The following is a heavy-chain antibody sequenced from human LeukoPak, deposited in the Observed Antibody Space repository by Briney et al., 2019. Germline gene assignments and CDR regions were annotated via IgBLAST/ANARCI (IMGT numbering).Heavy chain of an antibody. Sequence: GGSLRLSCAASGFTFSTYAMSWVRQIPGKGLEWVSAISGSDDGTYYADSVKGRFTISRDNSRNTLYLQMNTLRAEDTAVYFCAESPVSSCRGYFCYPFDYWGQGNLVTVSS. J-gene: IGHJ4*02. CDR3: AESPVSSCRGYFCYPFDY. CDR2: ISGSDDGT. D-gene: IGHD2-15*01. V-gene: IGHV3-23*01. CDR1: GFTFSTYA.